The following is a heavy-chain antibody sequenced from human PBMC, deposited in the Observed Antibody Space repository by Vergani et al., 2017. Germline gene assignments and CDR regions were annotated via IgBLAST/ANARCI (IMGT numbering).Heavy chain of an antibody. Sequence: QVQLQQWGAGLLKPSETLSLTCAVYGGSFSGYYWSWIRQPPGKGLEWIGEINHSGSTNYNPSLKSRVTISVDTSKNQFSLKLSSVTAADTAVYYCARERDVLRYLDWSTKQNWFDPWGQGTLVTVSS. J-gene: IGHJ5*02. D-gene: IGHD3-9*01. CDR3: ARERDVLRYLDWSTKQNWFDP. V-gene: IGHV4-34*01. CDR2: INHSGST. CDR1: GGSFSGYY.